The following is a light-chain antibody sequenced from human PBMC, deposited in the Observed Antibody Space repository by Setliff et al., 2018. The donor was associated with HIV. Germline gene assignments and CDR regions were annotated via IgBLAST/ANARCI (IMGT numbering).Light chain of an antibody. CDR3: SSYTSSSTSYV. CDR1: SSDVGGYNY. Sequence: QSALPQPASVSGSPGQSITISCTGTSSDVGGYNYVSWYRQHPGKAPKLMIYDVSNRPSGVSNRFSGSKSGNTASLTISGLQAEDEADYYCSSYTSSSTSYVFGTGTKVTVL. CDR2: DVS. J-gene: IGLJ1*01. V-gene: IGLV2-14*01.